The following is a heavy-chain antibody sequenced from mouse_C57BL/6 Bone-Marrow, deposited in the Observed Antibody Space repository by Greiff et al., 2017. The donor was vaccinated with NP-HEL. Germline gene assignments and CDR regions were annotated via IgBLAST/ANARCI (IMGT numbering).Heavy chain of an antibody. J-gene: IGHJ1*03. CDR3: ATKSYGNYQDWYFDV. Sequence: VQLQQPGAELVKPGASVKVSCKASGYTFTSYWMHWVKQRPGQGLEWIGRIHPSDSDTNYNQKFKGKATLTVDKSSSTAYMKLSSLASEDSAVYYCATKSYGNYQDWYFDVWGTGTTVTVSS. CDR1: GYTFTSYW. V-gene: IGHV1-74*01. CDR2: IHPSDSDT. D-gene: IGHD2-10*02.